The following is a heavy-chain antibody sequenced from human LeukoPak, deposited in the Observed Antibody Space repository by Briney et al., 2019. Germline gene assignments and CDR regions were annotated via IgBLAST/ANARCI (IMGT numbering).Heavy chain of an antibody. D-gene: IGHD3-22*01. CDR1: GFTFSSYG. CDR2: IRYDGSNK. CDR3: AKDYYYDTSGYFLGDY. V-gene: IGHV3-30*02. J-gene: IGHJ4*02. Sequence: PGGSLRLSCAASGFTFSSYGMHWVRQAPGKGLEWVAFIRYDGSNKDYADAVKGRFTISRDNSKNTMYLQMNSLRAEDTAVYYCAKDYYYDTSGYFLGDYWGQGTLVTVSS.